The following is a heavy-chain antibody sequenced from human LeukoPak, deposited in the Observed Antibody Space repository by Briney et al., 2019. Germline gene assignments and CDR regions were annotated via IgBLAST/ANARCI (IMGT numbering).Heavy chain of an antibody. J-gene: IGHJ4*02. CDR3: ARDSLWFGELSYYFDY. CDR2: INPSGGST. Sequence: ASVKVSYKASGYTFTGYYMHWVRQVPGQGLEWMGIINPSGGSTSYARKFQGRVTMTRDTSTSTVYMELSSLRSEDTAVYYCARDSLWFGELSYYFDYWGQGTLVTVSS. D-gene: IGHD3-10*01. V-gene: IGHV1-46*01. CDR1: GYTFTGYY.